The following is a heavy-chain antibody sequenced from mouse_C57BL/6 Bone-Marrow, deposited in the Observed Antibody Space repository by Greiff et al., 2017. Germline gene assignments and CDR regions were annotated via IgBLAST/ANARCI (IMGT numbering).Heavy chain of an antibody. CDR3: ASYYYGSSYWYYFDY. V-gene: IGHV1-55*01. CDR2: IYPGSGST. Sequence: QVQLKQSGAELVKPGASVKMSCKASGYTFTSYWITWVKQRPGQGLEWIGDIYPGSGSTNYNEKFKSKATLTVDTSSSTAYMQLSSLTSEDSAVYYCASYYYGSSYWYYFDYWGQGTTLTVSS. CDR1: GYTFTSYW. J-gene: IGHJ2*01. D-gene: IGHD1-1*01.